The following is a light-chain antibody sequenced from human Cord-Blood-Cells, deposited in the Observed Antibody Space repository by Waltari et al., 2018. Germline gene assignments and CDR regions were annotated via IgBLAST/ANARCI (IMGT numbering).Light chain of an antibody. CDR2: DVS. V-gene: IGLV2-14*01. J-gene: IGLJ2*01. Sequence: QSALTQPASVSGSPGQSFTISCTGTSSDVGGYNYVYWYQQHPGKAPKLMIYDVSNRPSGVSNRFAGSKSGNTASLTISGLQAEDEADYYCSSYTSSSIVVFGGGTKLTVL. CDR1: SSDVGGYNY. CDR3: SSYTSSSIVV.